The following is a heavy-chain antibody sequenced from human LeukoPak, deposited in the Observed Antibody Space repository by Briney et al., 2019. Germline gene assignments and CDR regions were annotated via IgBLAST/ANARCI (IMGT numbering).Heavy chain of an antibody. CDR1: GFTFSSYA. D-gene: IGHD2-2*01. V-gene: IGHV3-30-3*01. Sequence: GGSLRPSCAASGFTFSSYAMHWVRQAPGKGLEWVAVISYDGSNKYYADSVKGRFTISRDNSKNTLYLQMNSLRAEDTAVYYCARDFWDIVVVPAAPHYYFDYWGQGTLVTVSS. CDR2: ISYDGSNK. J-gene: IGHJ4*02. CDR3: ARDFWDIVVVPAAPHYYFDY.